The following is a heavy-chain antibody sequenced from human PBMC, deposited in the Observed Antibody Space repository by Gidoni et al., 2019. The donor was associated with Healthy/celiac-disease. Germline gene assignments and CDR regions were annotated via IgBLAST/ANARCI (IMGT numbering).Heavy chain of an antibody. V-gene: IGHV4-30-4*01. J-gene: IGHJ5*02. D-gene: IGHD2-15*01. CDR2: IYYSGST. CDR1: GGSIRSGDYY. Sequence: QVQLQESGPGLVKPSQTLSLTCTVSGGSIRSGDYYWSWIRQPPGKGLEWIGYIYYSGSTYYNPSLKSRVTISVDTSKNQFSLKLSSVTAADTAVYYCARVVVVVVAAGWFDPWGQGTLVTVSS. CDR3: ARVVVVVVAAGWFDP.